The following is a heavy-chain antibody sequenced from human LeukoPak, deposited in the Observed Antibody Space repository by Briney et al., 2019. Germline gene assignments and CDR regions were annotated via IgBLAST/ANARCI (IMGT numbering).Heavy chain of an antibody. CDR2: ISYDGSNK. V-gene: IGHV3-30*18. CDR1: GFTVSSNY. CDR3: AKDVSWNWFDP. J-gene: IGHJ5*02. Sequence: GGSLRLSCAASGFTVSSNYVGWVRQAPGKGLEWVAVISYDGSNKYYADSVKGRFTISRDNSKNTLYLQVNTLRAEDTAVYYCAKDVSWNWFDPWGQGTLVTVSS.